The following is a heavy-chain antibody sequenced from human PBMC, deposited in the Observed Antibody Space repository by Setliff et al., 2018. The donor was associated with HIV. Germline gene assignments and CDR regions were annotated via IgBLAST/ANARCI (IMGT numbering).Heavy chain of an antibody. CDR3: TRTSTTTGTTLNWFDP. Sequence: GGSLRLSCAASGFTVATYPLSWVRQAPGKGLEWVSSIDPSSSYIYYADSVKGRFTISRDNGKNSVYLQMDSLRAEDTAMYYCTRTSTTTGTTLNWFDPWGQGTLVTVSS. J-gene: IGHJ5*02. V-gene: IGHV3-21*01. CDR1: GFTVATYP. CDR2: IDPSSSYI. D-gene: IGHD1-1*01.